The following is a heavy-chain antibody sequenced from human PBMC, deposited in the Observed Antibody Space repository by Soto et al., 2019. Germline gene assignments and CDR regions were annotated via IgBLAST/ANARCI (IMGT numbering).Heavy chain of an antibody. CDR3: ARGHEYGGNSEAFEV. D-gene: IGHD4-17*01. CDR1: GGTFRTES. Sequence: QVHLVQSGAEVKKPGSSVKVSCKYSGGTFRTESINWVRQAPGQGLEWMGGIVPFFGTADYAPRLQGRVTITADGATTTAYMELSSLTSQDTAVYFCARGHEYGGNSEAFEVWGQGTMVTVSS. V-gene: IGHV1-69*13. J-gene: IGHJ3*01. CDR2: IVPFFGTA.